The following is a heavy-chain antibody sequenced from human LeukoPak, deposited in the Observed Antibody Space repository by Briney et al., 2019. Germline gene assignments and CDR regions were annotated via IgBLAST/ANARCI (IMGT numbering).Heavy chain of an antibody. Sequence: PSQTLSLTCTVSGGSISSGSYYWSWIRQPAGKGLEWIGRIYSSGSTNYKPSLKSRVTISVDTSKNQFSLKLSSVTAADTAVYYCARLADYYDSSGYFDYWGQGTLVTVSS. CDR3: ARLADYYDSSGYFDY. V-gene: IGHV4-61*02. D-gene: IGHD3-22*01. CDR2: IYSSGST. J-gene: IGHJ4*02. CDR1: GGSISSGSYY.